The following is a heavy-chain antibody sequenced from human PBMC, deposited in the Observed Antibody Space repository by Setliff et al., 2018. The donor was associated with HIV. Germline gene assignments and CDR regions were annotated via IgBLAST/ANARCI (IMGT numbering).Heavy chain of an antibody. D-gene: IGHD3-9*01. J-gene: IGHJ2*01. CDR1: GFIFTNAW. CDR3: VGHYYDPLTGYYVWFFDV. CDR2: IKSKSDGGTT. Sequence: KTGGSLRLSCETSGFIFTNAWMSWVRQSPRKGLEWLARIKSKSDGGTTSYAAPVKDRFTISRDDSRNTLYLQMNSMKSDDTATYYCVGHYYDPLTGYYVWFFDVWAVAPWSPSPQ. V-gene: IGHV3-15*05.